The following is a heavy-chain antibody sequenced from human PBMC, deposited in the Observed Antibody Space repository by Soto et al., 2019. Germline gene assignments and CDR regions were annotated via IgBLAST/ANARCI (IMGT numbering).Heavy chain of an antibody. CDR3: AVPRGYYYYGMDV. V-gene: IGHV1-58*01. J-gene: IGHJ6*02. D-gene: IGHD3-16*01. CDR2: IVVGSGNT. Sequence: SVKVSCKASGFTFTSSAVQWVRQARGQRLEWIGWIVVGSGNTNYAQKFQERVTITRDMSTSTAYMELSSLRSEDTAVYYCAVPRGYYYYGMDVWGQGTTVTVS. CDR1: GFTFTSSA.